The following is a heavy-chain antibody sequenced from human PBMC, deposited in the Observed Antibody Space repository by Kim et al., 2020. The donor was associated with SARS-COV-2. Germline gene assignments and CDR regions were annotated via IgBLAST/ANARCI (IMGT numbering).Heavy chain of an antibody. CDR1: GYTFTSYD. CDR3: ARAPKMRFDILTGTQGDYYDVDV. D-gene: IGHD3-9*01. Sequence: ASVKVSCKASGYTFTSYDINWVRQATGQGLEWMGWMNPNSGNTGYAQKFQGRVTMTRNTSISTAYMELSSLRSEDTAVYYCARAPKMRFDILTGTQGDYYDVDVGGKGTTVTVSS. CDR2: MNPNSGNT. V-gene: IGHV1-8*01. J-gene: IGHJ6*03.